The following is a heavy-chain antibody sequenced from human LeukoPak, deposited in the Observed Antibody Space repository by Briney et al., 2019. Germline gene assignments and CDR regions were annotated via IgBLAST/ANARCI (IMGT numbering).Heavy chain of an antibody. CDR1: GGSISSSSYY. J-gene: IGHJ4*02. D-gene: IGHD3-3*01. CDR3: AREGGRGHYDFWSGPLPYYFDY. V-gene: IGHV4-61*02. CDR2: IYTSGST. Sequence: SETLSLTCSVSGGSISSSSYYWGWIRQPAGKGLEWIGRIYTSGSTNYNPSLKSRVTISVDTSKNQFSLKLSSVTAADTAVYYCAREGGRGHYDFWSGPLPYYFDYWGQGTLVTVSS.